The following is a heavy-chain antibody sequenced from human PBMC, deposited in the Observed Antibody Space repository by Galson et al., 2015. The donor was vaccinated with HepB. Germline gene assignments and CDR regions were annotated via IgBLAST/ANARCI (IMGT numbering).Heavy chain of an antibody. CDR1: GFTFTSSA. CDR3: AADHHVEMATMRDY. Sequence: SVKVSCKASGFTFTSSAVQWVRQARGQRLEWIGWIVVGSGNTDYAQKFQERVTITRDMSTSTAYMELSSLRSEDTAVYYCAADHHVEMATMRDYWGQGTLVTVSS. CDR2: IVVGSGNT. J-gene: IGHJ4*02. D-gene: IGHD5-24*01. V-gene: IGHV1-58*01.